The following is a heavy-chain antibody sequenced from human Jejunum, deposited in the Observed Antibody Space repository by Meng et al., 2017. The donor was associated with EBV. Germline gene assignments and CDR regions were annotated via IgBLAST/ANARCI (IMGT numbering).Heavy chain of an antibody. J-gene: IGHJ4*02. V-gene: IGHV4-4*02. Sequence: QLRLCGPWHVNASGTLPPTRAVSTDLLTSYRGWSWVGPPPGKGLEWLGEINQVGITYYNPSLKSRVTISIDTSKRQFSLRLNSMTAADTAVYYCARASSERLLDYWGQGTLVTVSS. CDR1: TDLLTSYRG. D-gene: IGHD1-14*01. CDR2: INQVGIT. CDR3: ARASSERLLDY.